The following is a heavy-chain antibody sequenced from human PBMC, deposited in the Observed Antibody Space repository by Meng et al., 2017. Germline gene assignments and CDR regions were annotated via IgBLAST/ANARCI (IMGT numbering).Heavy chain of an antibody. CDR2: IYPGDSDT. CDR3: ARQAYYYDSSGYYFGPPYDAFDI. Sequence: KVSCKGSGYSFTSYWIGWVRQMPGKGLEWMGIIYPGDSDTRYSPSFQGQVTISADKSISTAYLQWSSLKVSDTAMYYCARQAYYYDSSGYYFGPPYDAFDIWGQGTMVTVSS. J-gene: IGHJ3*02. CDR1: GYSFTSYW. D-gene: IGHD3-22*01. V-gene: IGHV5-51*01.